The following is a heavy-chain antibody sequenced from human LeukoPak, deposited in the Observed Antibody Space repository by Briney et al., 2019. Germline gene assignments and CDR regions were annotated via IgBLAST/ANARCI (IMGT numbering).Heavy chain of an antibody. CDR1: GFTFSDFY. V-gene: IGHV3-11*01. CDR3: ARAYCGGDCYSGQPVPGSWFDP. J-gene: IGHJ5*02. Sequence: GWALRLSCAASGFTFSDFYMTWLRQAPGKGLEWVSYISRSNTTIYYADSARGRFIISRDNAKNSLYLQMNSLRAEDTAVYYCARAYCGGDCYSGQPVPGSWFDPWGQGTLVTVSS. CDR2: ISRSNTTI. D-gene: IGHD2-21*02.